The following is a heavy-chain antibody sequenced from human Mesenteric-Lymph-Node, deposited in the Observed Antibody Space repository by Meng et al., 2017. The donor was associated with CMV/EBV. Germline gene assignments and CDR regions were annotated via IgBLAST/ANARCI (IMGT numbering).Heavy chain of an antibody. D-gene: IGHD1-26*01. CDR3: ASWHRGELLDY. CDR2: ISSSSSYI. J-gene: IGHJ4*02. CDR1: GFTFSSYS. Sequence: GESLKISCAASGFTFSSYSMNWVRQAPGKGLEWVSSISSSSSYIYYADSVKGRFTISRDNAKNSLYLQMNSLRAEDTAVYYCASWHRGELLDYWGQGTLVISPQ. V-gene: IGHV3-21*01.